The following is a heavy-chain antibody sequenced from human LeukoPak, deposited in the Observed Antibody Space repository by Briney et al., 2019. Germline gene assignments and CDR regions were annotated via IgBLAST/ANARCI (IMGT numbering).Heavy chain of an antibody. J-gene: IGHJ4*02. CDR2: INHSGST. CDR1: GGSFSGYY. D-gene: IGHD6-19*01. CDR3: ARYSGWYGSDY. V-gene: IGHV4-34*01. Sequence: SETLSLTCAVYGGSFSGYYWSWIRQPPGKGLEWIGEINHSGSTNYNPSLKSRVTISVDTSKNQFSLKLSSVTAADTAVYYCARYSGWYGSDYWGQGTLVTVSS.